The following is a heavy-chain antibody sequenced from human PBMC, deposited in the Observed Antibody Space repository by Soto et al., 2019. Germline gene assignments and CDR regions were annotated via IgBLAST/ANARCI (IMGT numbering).Heavy chain of an antibody. Sequence: PSETLSLTCTVSGGSISSYYWSWIRQPPGKGLEWIGYIYYSGSTNYNPSLKSRVTISVDTSKNQFSLRLSSVTAADTAVYYCARRYGGNLDYWGQGTLVTVSS. CDR2: IYYSGST. CDR3: ARRYGGNLDY. D-gene: IGHD5-18*01. V-gene: IGHV4-59*08. J-gene: IGHJ4*02. CDR1: GGSISSYY.